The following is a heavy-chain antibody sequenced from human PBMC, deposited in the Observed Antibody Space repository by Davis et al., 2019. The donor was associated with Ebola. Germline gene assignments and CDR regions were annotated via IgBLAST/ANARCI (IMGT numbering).Heavy chain of an antibody. CDR1: GYTFTSYG. CDR3: ARKGHRLSAGGARYDY. CDR2: ISASNGNT. J-gene: IGHJ4*02. D-gene: IGHD2-8*01. Sequence: ASVKVSCKASGYTFTSYGISWVRQAPGQGLEWMGWISASNGNTNYAQKLQGRVTMTTDTSTSTAYMELRSLRSDDTAVYYCARKGHRLSAGGARYDYWGQGTLVTVSS. V-gene: IGHV1-18*01.